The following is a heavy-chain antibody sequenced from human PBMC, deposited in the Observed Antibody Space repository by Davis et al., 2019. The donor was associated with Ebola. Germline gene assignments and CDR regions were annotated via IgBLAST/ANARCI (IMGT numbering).Heavy chain of an antibody. CDR1: GFTFSSYW. D-gene: IGHD3-22*01. CDR2: IKQDGSEK. J-gene: IGHJ6*02. V-gene: IGHV3-7*01. Sequence: GESLKISCAASGFTFSSYWMSWVRQAPGKGLEWVANIKQDGSEKYYVDSVKGRFTISRDNAKNSLYLQMNSLRAEDTAVYYCARGPSGVITQRDYYYGMDVWGQGTTVTVSS. CDR3: ARGPSGVITQRDYYYGMDV.